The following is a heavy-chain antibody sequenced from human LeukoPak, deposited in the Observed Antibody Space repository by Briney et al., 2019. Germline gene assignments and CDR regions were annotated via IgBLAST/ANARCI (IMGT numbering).Heavy chain of an antibody. CDR3: VTFYETY. CDR2: INSDGSWT. D-gene: IGHD2/OR15-2a*01. CDR1: GTYW. V-gene: IGHV3-74*01. Sequence: GGSLRLSCAASGTYWMHWARQAPGKGLVWVSHINSDGSWTGYADSVKGRFTISKDNAKNTVSLQMNNLRAEDTAVYYCVTFYETYWGRGTLVTVSS. J-gene: IGHJ4*02.